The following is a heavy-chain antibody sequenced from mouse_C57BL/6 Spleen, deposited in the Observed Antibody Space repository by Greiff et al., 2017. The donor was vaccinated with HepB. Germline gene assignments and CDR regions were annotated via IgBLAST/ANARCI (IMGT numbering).Heavy chain of an antibody. CDR2: IYPRSGNT. J-gene: IGHJ4*01. V-gene: IGHV1-81*01. CDR3: ARGGYYGSSYDYYAMDY. D-gene: IGHD1-1*01. CDR1: GYTFTSYG. Sequence: QVQLKESGAELARPGASVKLSCKASGYTFTSYGISWVKQRTGQGLEWIGEIYPRSGNTYYNEKFKGKATLTADKSSSTAYMELRSLTSEDSAVYFCARGGYYGSSYDYYAMDYWGQGTSVTVSS.